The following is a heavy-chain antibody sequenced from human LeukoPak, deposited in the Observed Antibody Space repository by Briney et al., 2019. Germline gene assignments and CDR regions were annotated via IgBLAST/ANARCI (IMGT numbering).Heavy chain of an antibody. Sequence: TSETLSLTCTVSGGSISSSNWWSWVRQPPGKGLEWIGEIYHSGIINYNPSLRSRVTISVDKSKNQFSLNLSSVTAADTAVYYCAREWGNGVPRYYGMDVWGQGTTVTVSS. CDR3: AREWGNGVPRYYGMDV. J-gene: IGHJ6*02. V-gene: IGHV4-4*02. D-gene: IGHD4-17*01. CDR2: IYHSGII. CDR1: GGSISSSNW.